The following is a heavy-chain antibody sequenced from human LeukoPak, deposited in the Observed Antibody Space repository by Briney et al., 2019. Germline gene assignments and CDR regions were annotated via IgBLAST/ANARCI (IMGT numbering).Heavy chain of an antibody. V-gene: IGHV4-34*01. CDR2: INHSGST. CDR1: GGSFSGYY. J-gene: IGHJ3*02. CDR3: ARGDSRGFDI. D-gene: IGHD6-13*01. Sequence: SEALSLTCAVYGGSFSGYYWSWIRQPPGKGLEWIGEINHSGSTNYNPSLKSRVTISVDTSKNQFSLKLSSVTAADTAVYYCARGDSRGFDIWGQGTMVTVSS.